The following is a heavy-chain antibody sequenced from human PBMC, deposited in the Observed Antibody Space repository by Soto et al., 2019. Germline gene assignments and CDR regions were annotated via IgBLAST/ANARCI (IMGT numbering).Heavy chain of an antibody. CDR1: GGSFSGYY. CDR2: INHSGST. CDR3: ARESPYYDSSGYPFDY. Sequence: QVQLQQWGAGLLKPLETLSLTCAVYGGSFSGYYWSWIRQPPGKGLEWIGEINHSGSTNYNPSLKSRVTISVDTSKNQFSLKLSSVTAADTAVYYCARESPYYDSSGYPFDYWGQGTLVTVSS. D-gene: IGHD3-22*01. J-gene: IGHJ4*02. V-gene: IGHV4-34*01.